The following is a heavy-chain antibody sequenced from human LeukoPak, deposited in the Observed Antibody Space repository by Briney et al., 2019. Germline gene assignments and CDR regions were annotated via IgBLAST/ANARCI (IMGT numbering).Heavy chain of an antibody. CDR1: GFTFSSYS. J-gene: IGHJ6*04. CDR3: AKDRAVAGTGYYYGMDV. CDR2: ISSSSSYI. Sequence: GGSLRLSCAASGFTFSSYSMNWVRQAPGKGLEWVSSISSSSSYIYYADSVKGRFTISRDNSKNTLYLQMNSLRAEDTAVYYCAKDRAVAGTGYYYGMDVWGKGTTVTVSS. D-gene: IGHD6-19*01. V-gene: IGHV3-21*04.